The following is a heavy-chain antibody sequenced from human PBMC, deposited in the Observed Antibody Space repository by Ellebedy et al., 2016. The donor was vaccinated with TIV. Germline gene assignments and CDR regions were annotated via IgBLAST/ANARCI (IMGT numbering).Heavy chain of an antibody. D-gene: IGHD6-13*01. J-gene: IGHJ6*02. V-gene: IGHV3-15*01. CDR2: IKSKTDGGTP. CDR1: GFTFSNAW. Sequence: PGGSLRLPCAASGFTFSNAWMNWVRQAPGKGLEWVGRIKSKTDGGTPDYAAPVKGRFTISRDDSKSTLCLQMNSLKTEDTAVYYCSTDQLAAPVHGYHYYAMDVWGQGTTVTVSS. CDR3: STDQLAAPVHGYHYYAMDV.